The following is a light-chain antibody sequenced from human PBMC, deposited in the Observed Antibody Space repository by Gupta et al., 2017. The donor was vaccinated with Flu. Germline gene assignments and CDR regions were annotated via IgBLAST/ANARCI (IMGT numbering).Light chain of an antibody. CDR1: SRGNQY. CDR2: SAL. J-gene: IGLJ2*01. CDR3: HSANKNTPYLF. Sequence: QTASITCSGDSRGNQYGLWYQQKPYQAPVLLFFSALARPSGIPERFSGSNSGTTATLTIIGVQAEDEADYYYHSANKNTPYLFFGGGTKLTVL. V-gene: IGLV3-25*03.